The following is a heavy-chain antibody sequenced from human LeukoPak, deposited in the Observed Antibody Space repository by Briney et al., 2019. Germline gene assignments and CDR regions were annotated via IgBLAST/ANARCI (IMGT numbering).Heavy chain of an antibody. J-gene: IGHJ4*02. CDR3: ARGYSNSLFDY. CDR1: GGSISSYY. CDR2: IYYSGST. D-gene: IGHD4-11*01. V-gene: IGHV4-59*01. Sequence: PSETLSLTCTVSGGSISSYYWSWIRQPPGKGLEWIGYIYYSGSTNYNPSLKSRVTISVDTSKNQFSLKLSSVTAADTAVYYCARGYSNSLFDYWGQGTLVTVSS.